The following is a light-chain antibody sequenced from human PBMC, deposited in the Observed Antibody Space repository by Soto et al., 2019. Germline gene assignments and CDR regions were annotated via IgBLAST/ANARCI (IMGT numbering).Light chain of an antibody. J-gene: IGKJ2*01. CDR3: QQYGGSPRYT. Sequence: EIVLTQSPATLSLSPGERATLSCRASQSIRNYLAWYQQKPGQSPRLLIYDASNRATDVPARFSGSGSGTDFTLSISSLEPEDFAVYYCQQYGGSPRYTFGQGTKLEIK. CDR1: QSIRNY. V-gene: IGKV3-11*01. CDR2: DAS.